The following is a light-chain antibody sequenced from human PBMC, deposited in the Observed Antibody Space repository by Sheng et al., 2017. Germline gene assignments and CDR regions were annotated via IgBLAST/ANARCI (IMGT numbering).Light chain of an antibody. CDR2: DVS. J-gene: IGLJ2*01. CDR3: SSYTSSNNHVV. CDR1: SSDIGAYNY. V-gene: IGLV2-14*03. Sequence: QSALTQPASVSGSPGQAITISCTGTSSDIGAYNYVSWYQQHPGKAPRFVIYDVSNRPSGVSLIASLAPCLPTRPPSTISGLQAEDEADYYCSSYTSSNNHVVFGGGTKLTVL.